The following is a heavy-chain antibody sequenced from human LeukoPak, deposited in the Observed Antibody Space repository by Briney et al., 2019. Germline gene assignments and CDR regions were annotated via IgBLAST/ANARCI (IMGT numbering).Heavy chain of an antibody. Sequence: GGSLRLSCAASGFAFSDYEMNWVRQAPGKGLEWVSYISSSASIIYYSDSVKGRFTISRDNSKNILYLQMNNLRADDTAVYYCATPYGSGGLRHWGQGTLVTVSS. D-gene: IGHD3-10*01. J-gene: IGHJ4*02. CDR2: ISSSASII. CDR3: ATPYGSGGLRH. V-gene: IGHV3-48*03. CDR1: GFAFSDYE.